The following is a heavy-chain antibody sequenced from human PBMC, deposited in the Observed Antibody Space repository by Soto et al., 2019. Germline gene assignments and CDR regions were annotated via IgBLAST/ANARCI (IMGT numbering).Heavy chain of an antibody. J-gene: IGHJ5*02. V-gene: IGHV3-21*01. CDR2: ISSGSVST. CDR3: ARHRPTYSSDRLGSYL. Sequence: GSLRLSCVVSGFTFSIYNMDWVRQAPGKGLEWISTISSGSVSTYYADSVKGRFTITRDNAKNSLYLQMNDLRVDDTAVYYCARHRPTYSSDRLGSYLWGQGTLVTVSS. CDR1: GFTFSIYN. D-gene: IGHD6-25*01.